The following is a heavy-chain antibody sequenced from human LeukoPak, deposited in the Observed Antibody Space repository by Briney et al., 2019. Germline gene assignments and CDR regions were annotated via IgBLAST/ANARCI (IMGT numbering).Heavy chain of an antibody. CDR3: AKDFSVYYYDSRVLDY. D-gene: IGHD3-22*01. J-gene: IGHJ4*02. V-gene: IGHV3-30*02. CDR2: IRYDGSNK. CDR1: GFTFSSYG. Sequence: PGGSLRLSCAASGFTFSSYGMHWVRQAPGKGLKWVAFIRYDGSNKYYADSVKGRFTISRDNSKKTLYLQMNSLRPEDTAVYYCAKDFSVYYYDSRVLDYWGQGTLVTVSS.